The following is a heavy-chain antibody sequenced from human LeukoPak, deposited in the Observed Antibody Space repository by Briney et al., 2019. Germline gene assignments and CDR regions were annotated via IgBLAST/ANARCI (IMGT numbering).Heavy chain of an antibody. D-gene: IGHD2-15*01. V-gene: IGHV5-51*01. CDR2: IYPGDSDT. CDR1: GYSFTGYW. J-gene: IGHJ3*02. CDR3: ARHCSGGSCYSGSEAFDI. Sequence: NLGESLKISCKGSGYSFTGYWIGWVRQMPGKGLEWMGIIYPGDSDTRYSPSFQGQVTISADKSISTAYLQWSSLKASDTAMYYCARHCSGGSCYSGSEAFDIWGQGTMVTVSS.